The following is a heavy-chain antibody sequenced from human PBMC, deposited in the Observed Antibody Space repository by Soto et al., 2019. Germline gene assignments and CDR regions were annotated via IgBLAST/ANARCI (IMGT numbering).Heavy chain of an antibody. CDR2: ISAYNGNT. D-gene: IGHD2-15*01. CDR3: ASVGYCSGGSCDDLYY. V-gene: IGHV1-18*01. Sequence: ASVKVSCKASGYTFTSYGISWVRQAPGQGLEWMGWISAYNGNTNYAQKLQGRVTMTTDTSTSTAYMELRSLRSDDTAVYYCASVGYCSGGSCDDLYYWGQGTLVTVSS. CDR1: GYTFTSYG. J-gene: IGHJ4*02.